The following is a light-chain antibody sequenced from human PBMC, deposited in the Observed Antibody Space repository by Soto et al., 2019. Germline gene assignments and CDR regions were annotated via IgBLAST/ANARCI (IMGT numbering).Light chain of an antibody. CDR1: QSISSY. CDR3: KQSYNAPIT. V-gene: IGKV1-39*01. Sequence: DIQMTHSPASLSASVRDRVTITCRASQSISSYLNWYQQKPGKAPQLLIYVASRLESGVPSRFSGSGSGTDFTLTITSLQPEDFATYYCKQSYNAPITFGQGTRLEIK. J-gene: IGKJ5*01. CDR2: VAS.